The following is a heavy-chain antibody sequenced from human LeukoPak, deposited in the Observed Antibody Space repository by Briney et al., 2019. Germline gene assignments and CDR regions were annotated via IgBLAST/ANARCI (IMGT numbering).Heavy chain of an antibody. D-gene: IGHD1-26*01. V-gene: IGHV3-53*01. J-gene: IGHJ4*02. CDR3: ATESYGGA. CDR1: DFTVSSNS. Sequence: PGGSLRLSCAASDFTVSSNSMSWVRQAPGKGLEWVSVTYSSGSTHYADSVKGRFTISSDSSKNTLYLQMNSLRAEDTAVYYCATESYGGAWGQGTLVTVSS. CDR2: TYSSGST.